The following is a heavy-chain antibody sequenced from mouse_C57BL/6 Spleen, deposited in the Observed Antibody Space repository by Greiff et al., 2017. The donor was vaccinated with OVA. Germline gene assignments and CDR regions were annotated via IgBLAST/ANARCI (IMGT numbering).Heavy chain of an antibody. Sequence: QVQLQQPGAELVMPGASVKLSCKASGYTFTSYWMHWVKQRPGQGLEWIGEIDPSDSYTNYNQKFKGKSTLTVDKSSSTAYMQLSSLTSEDSAVYYCARGYGNHAMDYWGQGTSVTVSS. J-gene: IGHJ4*01. CDR1: GYTFTSYW. CDR3: ARGYGNHAMDY. V-gene: IGHV1-69*01. D-gene: IGHD2-1*01. CDR2: IDPSDSYT.